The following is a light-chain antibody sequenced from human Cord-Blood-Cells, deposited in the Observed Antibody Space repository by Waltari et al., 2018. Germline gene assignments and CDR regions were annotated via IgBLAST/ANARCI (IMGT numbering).Light chain of an antibody. CDR3: MQGTHPYS. J-gene: IGKJ2*03. CDR2: KVS. V-gene: IGKV2-30*01. CDR1: QTLVYSDGNTY. Sequence: DVVMTQSPICLPVTLGTPASIFCWSSQTLVYSDGNTYLNWFQRKPGQSPRRLIYKVSNRDSGVPDRFSGSGSGTDFTLKISRVEAEDVGVYYCMQGTHPYSFGQGTKLEIK.